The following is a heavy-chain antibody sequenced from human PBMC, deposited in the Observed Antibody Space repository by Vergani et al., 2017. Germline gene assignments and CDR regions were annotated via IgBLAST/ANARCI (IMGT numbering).Heavy chain of an antibody. CDR2: IGSSGPYI. Sequence: VQLVGSGGGLVKPGGSLRLSCAASGFTFSDFSMSWVRQAPGKGLEWVAFIGSSGPYINYADSVKGRFIISRDNTNNSLFLQLRSLRAEDAAVYYCARDCTSGGCPDNYGMDVWGQGATVTVSS. V-gene: IGHV3-21*06. CDR1: GFTFSDFS. J-gene: IGHJ6*02. D-gene: IGHD2-8*01. CDR3: ARDCTSGGCPDNYGMDV.